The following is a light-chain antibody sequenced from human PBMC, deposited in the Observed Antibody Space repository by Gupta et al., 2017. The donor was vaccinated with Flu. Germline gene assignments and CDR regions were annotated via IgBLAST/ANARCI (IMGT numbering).Light chain of an antibody. Sequence: DIVMTQSPLSLPVIPGEPAAISSRSTQSLRQSNGYNYLVWYLQNPGQPTQLLIYLGYNRASGVPDRCGGSGSGTDFTLKITRVEAEDVGFYYCIQGLRSPPSFGQGTKLEIK. V-gene: IGKV2-28*01. J-gene: IGKJ2*03. CDR3: IQGLRSPPS. CDR1: QSLRQSNGYNY. CDR2: LGY.